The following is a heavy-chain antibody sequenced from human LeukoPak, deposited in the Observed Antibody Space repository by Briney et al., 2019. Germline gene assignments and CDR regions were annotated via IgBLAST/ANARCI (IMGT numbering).Heavy chain of an antibody. CDR1: GGTFSSYA. D-gene: IGHD3-3*01. CDR2: IIPILGIA. J-gene: IGHJ5*02. V-gene: IGHV1-69*04. CDR3: ARESGAYYDFRSGYSNP. Sequence: SVKVSCKASGGTFSSYAISWVRQAPGQGLEWMGRIIPILGIANYAQKFQGRVTITADESTSTAYMELSSLRSEDTAVYYCARESGAYYDFRSGYSNPWGQGTLVTVSS.